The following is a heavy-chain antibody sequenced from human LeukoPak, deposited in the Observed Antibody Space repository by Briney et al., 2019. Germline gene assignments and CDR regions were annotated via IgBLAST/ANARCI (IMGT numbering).Heavy chain of an antibody. CDR3: ARRSPPDYYDSSGYPWYFDY. D-gene: IGHD3-22*01. Sequence: GGSLRLSCAASGFTFSSYAMSWVRQAPGKGLEWVSAISGSGGSTYYADSVKGRFTISRDNSKNTLYLQMNSLRAEDTAVYYCARRSPPDYYDSSGYPWYFDYWGQGTLVTVSS. CDR1: GFTFSSYA. J-gene: IGHJ4*02. V-gene: IGHV3-23*01. CDR2: ISGSGGST.